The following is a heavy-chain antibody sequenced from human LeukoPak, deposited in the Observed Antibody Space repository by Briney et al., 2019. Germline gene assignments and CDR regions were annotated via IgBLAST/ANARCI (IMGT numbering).Heavy chain of an antibody. Sequence: PSETLSLTCTVSGGSITNYYWSWIRQPAGKGLEWLGRIYSSGTTNYNPSLKSRVSMSVDTSRNQLSLKLTSVTAADTAVYYCARKNSGGEYYYYYMDVWGKGTTVSVSS. CDR1: GGSITNYY. D-gene: IGHD3-10*01. CDR2: IYSSGTT. CDR3: ARKNSGGEYYYYYMDV. V-gene: IGHV4-4*07. J-gene: IGHJ6*03.